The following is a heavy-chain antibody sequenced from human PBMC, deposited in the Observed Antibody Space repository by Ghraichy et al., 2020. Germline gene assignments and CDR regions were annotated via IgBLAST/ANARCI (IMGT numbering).Heavy chain of an antibody. CDR1: GFTFSSYW. CDR2: IKQDGSEK. CDR3: ARAIVVVPAAMMYYYYGMDV. J-gene: IGHJ6*02. Sequence: GESLNISCAASGFTFSSYWMSWVRQAPGKGLEWVANIKQDGSEKYYVDSVKGRFTISRDNAKNSLYLQMNSLRAEDTAVYYCARAIVVVPAAMMYYYYGMDVWGQGTTVTVSS. V-gene: IGHV3-7*03. D-gene: IGHD2-2*01.